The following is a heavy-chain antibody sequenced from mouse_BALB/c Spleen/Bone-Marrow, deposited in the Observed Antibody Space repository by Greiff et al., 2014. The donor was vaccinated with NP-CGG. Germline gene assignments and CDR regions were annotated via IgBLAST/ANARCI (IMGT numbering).Heavy chain of an antibody. D-gene: IGHD2-3*01. CDR3: ARDRGLLRFDY. CDR1: GFTFTDYY. CDR2: IRNKANGYTT. J-gene: IGHJ2*01. V-gene: IGHV7-3*02. Sequence: DVKLVESGGGLVQPGGSLRLSCATSGFTFTDYYMSWVHQPPGKALEWLGFIRNKANGYTTEYSASVKGRFTISRDNSQSILYLQMNTLRAEDSATYYCARDRGLLRFDYWGQGTTLTVSS.